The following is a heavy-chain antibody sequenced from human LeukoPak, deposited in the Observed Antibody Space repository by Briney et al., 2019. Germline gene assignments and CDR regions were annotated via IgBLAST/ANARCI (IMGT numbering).Heavy chain of an antibody. CDR1: GFTFDDYG. Sequence: GGSLRLSCAASGFTFDDYGMSWVRQAPGKGLEWVSGIGPSGDRIYYADSVKGRVTISRDNSKSTVYLQMNSLRAEDTAVYYCAKDLAWGWFDPWGQGTLVTVSS. D-gene: IGHD3-16*01. V-gene: IGHV3-23*01. CDR3: AKDLAWGWFDP. J-gene: IGHJ5*02. CDR2: IGPSGDRI.